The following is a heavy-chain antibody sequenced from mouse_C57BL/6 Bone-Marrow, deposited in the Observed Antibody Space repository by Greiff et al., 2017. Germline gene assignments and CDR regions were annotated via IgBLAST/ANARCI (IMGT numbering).Heavy chain of an antibody. Sequence: VQLQQSGAELARPGASVKLSCKASGYTFTSYGISWVKQRTGQGLEWIGEIYPRSGNTYYNEKFKGKATLPADKSSSTAYMELRSLTSEDSAVYFCARVNGSYWYFDVWGTGTTVTVSS. CDR3: ARVNGSYWYFDV. D-gene: IGHD1-1*01. V-gene: IGHV1-81*01. J-gene: IGHJ1*03. CDR2: IYPRSGNT. CDR1: GYTFTSYG.